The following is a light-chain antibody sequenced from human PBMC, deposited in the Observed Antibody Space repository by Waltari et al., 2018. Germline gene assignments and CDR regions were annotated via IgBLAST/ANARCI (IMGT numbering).Light chain of an antibody. CDR2: TAS. V-gene: IGKV1-39*01. Sequence: DIQMTQSPSSLSASVGDRVTITCRASQNIDNYLNWYQQKPGKAPNLLIYTASSLQSGVPSRFDGSGFGTDFTLTISSLQPEDFATYYCQQSYSNPVTFGGGTKVEIK. CDR3: QQSYSNPVT. J-gene: IGKJ4*01. CDR1: QNIDNY.